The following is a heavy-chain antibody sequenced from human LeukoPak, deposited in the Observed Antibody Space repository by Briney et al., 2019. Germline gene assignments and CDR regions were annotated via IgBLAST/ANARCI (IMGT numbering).Heavy chain of an antibody. Sequence: ASVKVSCKASGYTFTSYDINWVRQATGQGLEWMGWMNPNSGNTGHAQKFQGRVTMTRNTSMSTAYMELSSLRSEDTAVYYCARGPHTSGWPQHYYWGQGTLVTVSS. D-gene: IGHD6-19*01. J-gene: IGHJ4*02. CDR3: ARGPHTSGWPQHYY. CDR1: GYTFTSYD. V-gene: IGHV1-8*01. CDR2: MNPNSGNT.